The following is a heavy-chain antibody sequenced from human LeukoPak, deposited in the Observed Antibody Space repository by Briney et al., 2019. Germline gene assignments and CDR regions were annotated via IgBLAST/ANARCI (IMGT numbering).Heavy chain of an antibody. CDR3: ARGRWFDP. J-gene: IGHJ5*02. CDR2: INHSGST. CDR1: GGSFSGYI. Sequence: SETLLFSCAVYGGSFSGYIWCLIRQPPGKGQEWIEEINHSGSTNYNPSLKSRVTISVDTSKNQFSLKLSSVTAADTAVYYCARGRWFDPWGQGTLVTVSS. V-gene: IGHV4-34*01.